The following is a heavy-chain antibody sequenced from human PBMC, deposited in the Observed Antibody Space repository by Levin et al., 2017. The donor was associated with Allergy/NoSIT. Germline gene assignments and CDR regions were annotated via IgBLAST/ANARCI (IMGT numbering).Heavy chain of an antibody. V-gene: IGHV3-23*01. Sequence: GGSLRLSCAASGFTFSSYAMSWVRQAPGKGLEWVSAISGSGGSTYYADSVKGRFTISRDNSKNTLYLQMNRLRAEDTAVYYCASNPHDILTGYSRYWGQGTLVTVSS. D-gene: IGHD3-9*01. CDR1: GFTFSSYA. CDR2: ISGSGGST. CDR3: ASNPHDILTGYSRY. J-gene: IGHJ4*02.